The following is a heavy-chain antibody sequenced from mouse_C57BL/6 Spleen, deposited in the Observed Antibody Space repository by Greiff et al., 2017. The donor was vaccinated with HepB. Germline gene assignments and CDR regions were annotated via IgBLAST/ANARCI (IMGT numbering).Heavy chain of an antibody. Sequence: EVQRVESGGGLVKPGGSLKLSCAASGFTFSDYGMHWVRQAPEKGLEWVAYISSGSSTIYYADTVKGRITISRDNAKNTLFLQMTSLRSEDAAMYYCARGYYGSRDGAMDYWGQGTSVTVSS. CDR2: ISSGSSTI. V-gene: IGHV5-17*01. D-gene: IGHD1-1*01. CDR1: GFTFSDYG. J-gene: IGHJ4*01. CDR3: ARGYYGSRDGAMDY.